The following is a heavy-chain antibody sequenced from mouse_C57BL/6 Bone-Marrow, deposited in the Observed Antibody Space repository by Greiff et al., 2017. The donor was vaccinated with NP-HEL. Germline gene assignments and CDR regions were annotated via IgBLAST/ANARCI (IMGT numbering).Heavy chain of an antibody. CDR3: ARRSSYFAY. CDR2: INPNNGGT. V-gene: IGHV1-18*01. Sequence: EVKLVESGPELVKPGASVKIPCKASGYTFTDYNMDWVKQSHGKSLEWIGDINPNNGGTIYNQKFKGKDTLTVDKSSSTAYMELRSLTSEDTAVYYCARRSSYFAYWGQGTLVTVSA. J-gene: IGHJ3*01. D-gene: IGHD1-1*01. CDR1: GYTFTDYN.